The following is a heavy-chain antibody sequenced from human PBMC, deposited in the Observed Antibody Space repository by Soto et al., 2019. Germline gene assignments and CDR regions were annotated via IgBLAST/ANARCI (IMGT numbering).Heavy chain of an antibody. CDR3: AKDTSVAGTYFDY. CDR1: GFTFDDYA. D-gene: IGHD6-19*01. Sequence: PGGSLRLSCAASGFTFDDYAMHWVRQAPGKGLEWVSGISWNSGSIGYADSVKGRFTISRDNAKNSLYLQMNSLRAEDTALYYCAKDTSVAGTYFDYWGQGTLVTVSS. J-gene: IGHJ4*02. V-gene: IGHV3-9*01. CDR2: ISWNSGSI.